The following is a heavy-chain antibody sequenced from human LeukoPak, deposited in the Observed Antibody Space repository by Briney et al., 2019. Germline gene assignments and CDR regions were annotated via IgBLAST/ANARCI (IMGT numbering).Heavy chain of an antibody. CDR1: GFTFSSYS. J-gene: IGHJ6*03. CDR2: ISSSSSTI. CDR3: AREQQWLVYMDV. D-gene: IGHD6-19*01. V-gene: IGHV3-48*01. Sequence: PGGSLRLSCAASGFTFSSYSMNWVRQAPGKGLEWVSYISSSSSTIYYADSVKGRFTISRDNAKNSLHLQMNRLRAEDTAVYYCAREQQWLVYMDVWGKGTTVTVSS.